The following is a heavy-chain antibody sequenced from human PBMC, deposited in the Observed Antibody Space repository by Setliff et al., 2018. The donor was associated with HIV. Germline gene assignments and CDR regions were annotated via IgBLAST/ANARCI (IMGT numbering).Heavy chain of an antibody. V-gene: IGHV3-53*01. J-gene: IGHJ5*02. CDR2: IYSDGRT. D-gene: IGHD3-16*01. CDR1: GFPVSDNY. CDR3: AKGVKWLGP. Sequence: GGSLRLSCAASGFPVSDNYVTWVRQAPGKGLEWVSVIYSDGRTFYADSVKGRFTISRDDSKNTIYLQMHSLRVDDTAAYYCAKGVKWLGPWGQGILVTVSS.